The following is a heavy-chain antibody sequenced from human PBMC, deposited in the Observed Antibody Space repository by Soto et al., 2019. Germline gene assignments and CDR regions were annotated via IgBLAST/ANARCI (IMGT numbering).Heavy chain of an antibody. Sequence: GGSLRLSCAASGFTFSSYVMHWVRQAPGKGLEWVAVISYDGSNKYYADSVKGRFTISRDNSKNTLYLQMNSLRAEDTAVYYCARDPIPSQPRGGNPPDYWGQGTLVTVSS. CDR3: ARDPIPSQPRGGNPPDY. CDR1: GFTFSSYV. J-gene: IGHJ4*02. CDR2: ISYDGSNK. D-gene: IGHD2-15*01. V-gene: IGHV3-30-3*01.